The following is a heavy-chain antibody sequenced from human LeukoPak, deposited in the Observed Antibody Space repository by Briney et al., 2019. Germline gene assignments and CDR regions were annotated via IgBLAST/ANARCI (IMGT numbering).Heavy chain of an antibody. CDR2: IHGSGGVT. Sequence: GSLRLSCTASAISFSSYAMTWLRQAPGKGLEGVSGIHGSGGVTYYADSVKGRFTISRDNSKKTLYLQMNSLRVDDTAVYYCAKDPNGDYVGAFDSWGQGTMVTVSS. V-gene: IGHV3-23*01. CDR3: AKDPNGDYVGAFDS. CDR1: AISFSSYA. D-gene: IGHD4-17*01. J-gene: IGHJ3*02.